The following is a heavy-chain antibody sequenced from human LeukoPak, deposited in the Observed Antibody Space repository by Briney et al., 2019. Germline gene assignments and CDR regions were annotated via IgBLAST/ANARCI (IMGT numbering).Heavy chain of an antibody. CDR2: ISSSSSYI. CDR1: GFTFSSYS. J-gene: IGHJ4*02. Sequence: GGSLRLSCAASGFTFSSYSMNWVRQAPGKGLECVSSISSSSSYIYYADSVKGRFTIPRDNAKNSLYLQMNSLRAEDTAVYYCARERRPYSGYDWGQGTLVTVSS. D-gene: IGHD5-12*01. V-gene: IGHV3-21*04. CDR3: ARERRPYSGYD.